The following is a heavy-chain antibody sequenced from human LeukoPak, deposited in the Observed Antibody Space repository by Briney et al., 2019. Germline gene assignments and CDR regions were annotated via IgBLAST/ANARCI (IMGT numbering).Heavy chain of an antibody. D-gene: IGHD3-22*01. CDR3: VRAYSMGYSDDFDF. CDR2: INLNNGTM. CDR1: GFNFSDYY. V-gene: IGHV3-11*01. J-gene: IGHJ4*02. Sequence: GGSLRLSCAASGFNFSDYYMSWFRQAPGAELEWLSYINLNNGTMYYANSVRGRFAISRDNTKNTLYLQMNSLRGEDTAVYYCVRAYSMGYSDDFDFWGQGTLVTVSS.